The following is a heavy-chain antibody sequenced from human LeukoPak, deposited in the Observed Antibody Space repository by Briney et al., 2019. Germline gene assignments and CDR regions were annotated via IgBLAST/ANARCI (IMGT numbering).Heavy chain of an antibody. D-gene: IGHD3-9*01. J-gene: IGHJ6*02. CDR2: INAGNGNT. CDR3: AREGDDILTGHYSGTYWSPIDV. Sequence: ASVKVSCKASGYTFTSYAMHWVRQAPGQRLEWMGWINAGNGNTKYSQKFQGRVTITRDTSASTAYVELSSLRSEDPAVYYCAREGDDILTGHYSGTYWSPIDVWGQGTTVTVSS. CDR1: GYTFTSYA. V-gene: IGHV1-3*01.